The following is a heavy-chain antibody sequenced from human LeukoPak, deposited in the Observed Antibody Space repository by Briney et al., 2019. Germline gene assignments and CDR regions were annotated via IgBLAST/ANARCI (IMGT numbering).Heavy chain of an antibody. J-gene: IGHJ6*03. CDR3: ARTNSPYYCGGDCYSDYYYYMDV. CDR1: GGSISSYY. D-gene: IGHD2-21*02. Sequence: SETLSLTCTVSGGSISSYYWSWIRQPPGKGLEWIGYIYYSGSTNYNPSLKSRVTISVDTSKNQFSLKLSSVTAAETAVYYCARTNSPYYCGGDCYSDYYYYMDVWGKGTTVTVSS. V-gene: IGHV4-59*01. CDR2: IYYSGST.